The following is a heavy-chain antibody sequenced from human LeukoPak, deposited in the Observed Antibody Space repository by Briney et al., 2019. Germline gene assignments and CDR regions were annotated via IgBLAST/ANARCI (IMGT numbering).Heavy chain of an antibody. CDR1: GFTFSSYG. Sequence: GGSLRLSCAASGFTFSSYGMHWVRQAPGKGLEWVAVISYDGSNKYYADSVKGRFTISRDNSKNTLYLQMNSLRAEDTAVYYCAKHSGNYAFDIWGQGTMVTVSS. CDR2: ISYDGSNK. D-gene: IGHD1-26*01. V-gene: IGHV3-30*18. CDR3: AKHSGNYAFDI. J-gene: IGHJ3*02.